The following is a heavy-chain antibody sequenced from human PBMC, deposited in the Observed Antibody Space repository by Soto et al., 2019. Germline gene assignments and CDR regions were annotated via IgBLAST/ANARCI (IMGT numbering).Heavy chain of an antibody. J-gene: IGHJ4*02. Sequence: EVQLVESGGGLVQPGGSLKLSCTASGFRVTDSAMDWVRQAAGKGLEWVGRIRSKGNIHATTYGESVKGRFSISRDESQNMVYLQMNSLKIEDTAVYYCARHQGCVYGSNSLDDWGQGTLVTVSS. CDR2: IRSKGNIHAT. CDR1: GFRVTDSA. CDR3: ARHQGCVYGSNSLDD. V-gene: IGHV3-73*02. D-gene: IGHD3-10*01.